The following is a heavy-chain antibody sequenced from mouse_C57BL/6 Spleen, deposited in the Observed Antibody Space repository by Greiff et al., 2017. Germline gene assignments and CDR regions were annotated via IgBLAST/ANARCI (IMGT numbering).Heavy chain of an antibody. V-gene: IGHV1-82*01. CDR3: ARGGIYYGSSYWYFDV. D-gene: IGHD1-1*01. Sequence: QVQLQQSGPELVKPGASVKISCKASGYAFSSSWMNWVKQRPGKGLEWIGRIYPGDGDTNYNGKFKGKATLTADKSSSTAYMQLSSLTSEDSAVYFCARGGIYYGSSYWYFDVWCTGTTVTVSS. CDR1: GYAFSSSW. CDR2: IYPGDGDT. J-gene: IGHJ1*03.